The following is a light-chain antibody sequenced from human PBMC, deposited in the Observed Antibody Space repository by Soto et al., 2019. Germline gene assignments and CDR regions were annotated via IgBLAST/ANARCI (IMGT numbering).Light chain of an antibody. CDR3: QYYSAVWA. V-gene: IGKV1-5*01. CDR2: DAS. J-gene: IGKJ1*01. CDR1: QSLSNR. Sequence: DIQMTQSPSTLSVSVGDRVTITCRASQSLSNRLAWYQQKPGKAPKVLIYDASSLESGVPSRFSGSVSGTDFILTISSLQPDDFATYYCQYYSAVWAFGQGTKVDIK.